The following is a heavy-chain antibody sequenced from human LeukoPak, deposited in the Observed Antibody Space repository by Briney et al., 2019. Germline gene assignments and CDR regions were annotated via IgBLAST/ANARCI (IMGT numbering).Heavy chain of an antibody. J-gene: IGHJ6*03. V-gene: IGHV4-4*07. CDR2: IYTSGST. CDR3: VRVIGAPNYYYYMDV. CDR1: GGSISTYY. D-gene: IGHD3-22*01. Sequence: SETLSLTCSVSGGSISTYYWSWIRQPAGKGLEWIGRIYTSGSTNYNPSLKSRVTMSVDTSKNQFSLKLSSVTATDTAVYFCVRVIGAPNYYYYMDVWGKGTTVTVSS.